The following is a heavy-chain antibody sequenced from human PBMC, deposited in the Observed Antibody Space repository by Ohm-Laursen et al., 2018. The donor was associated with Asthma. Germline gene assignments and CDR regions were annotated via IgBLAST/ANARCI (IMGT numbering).Heavy chain of an antibody. CDR3: AKDSSEVVAADEY. Sequence: SLRLSCAASEFTFSLYSMNWVRQAPGKGLEWVSYISSSSSTIYYADSVKGRFTISRDNSRNTLYLQMNSLRAEDTAVYYCAKDSSEVVAADEYWGQGTLVTVSS. D-gene: IGHD2-15*01. V-gene: IGHV3-48*01. J-gene: IGHJ4*02. CDR1: EFTFSLYS. CDR2: ISSSSSTI.